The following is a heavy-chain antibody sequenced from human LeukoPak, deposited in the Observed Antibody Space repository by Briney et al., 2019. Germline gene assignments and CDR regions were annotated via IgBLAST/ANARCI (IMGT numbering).Heavy chain of an antibody. D-gene: IGHD3-10*01. V-gene: IGHV3-21*01. CDR2: LNTGGDYI. CDR1: GFIFSSYS. Sequence: PGGSLRLSCVASGFIFSSYSMYWVRQGPGKGLEWVSVLNTGGDYIQTADSLKGRFTISRDNAKNSLYLQMSNLRVEDTAVYYCASGSLVRGVTSNYWGQGTLVTVSS. J-gene: IGHJ4*02. CDR3: ASGSLVRGVTSNY.